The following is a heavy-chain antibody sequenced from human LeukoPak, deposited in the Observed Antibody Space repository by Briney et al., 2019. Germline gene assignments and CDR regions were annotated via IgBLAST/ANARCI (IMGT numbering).Heavy chain of an antibody. J-gene: IGHJ5*02. CDR3: ARVVQPGWFDP. V-gene: IGHV4-59*01. CDR2: IYYSGST. Sequence: SETLSLTCTVSGGSISSYYWSWIRQPPGKGLEWIGYIYYSGSTSYNPSLKSRVTISVDTSKNQFSLKLSSVTAADTAVYYCARVVQPGWFDPWGQGTPVTVSS. D-gene: IGHD2-21*01. CDR1: GGSISSYY.